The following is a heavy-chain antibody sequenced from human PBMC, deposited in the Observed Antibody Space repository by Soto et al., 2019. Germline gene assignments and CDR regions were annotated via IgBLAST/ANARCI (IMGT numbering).Heavy chain of an antibody. CDR1: GFTFSSYG. Sequence: GGSLRLSCAASGFTFSSYGMHWVRQAPGKGLEWVAVISYDGSNKYYADSVKGRFTISRDNSKNTLYLQMNSLRAEDTAVYYCARDLYCSGGSCYPGTDYWGQGTLVTVSS. V-gene: IGHV3-30*03. CDR3: ARDLYCSGGSCYPGTDY. CDR2: ISYDGSNK. D-gene: IGHD2-15*01. J-gene: IGHJ4*02.